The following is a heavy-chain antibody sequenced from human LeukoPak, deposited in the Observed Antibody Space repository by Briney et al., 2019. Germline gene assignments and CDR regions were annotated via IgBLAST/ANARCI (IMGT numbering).Heavy chain of an antibody. J-gene: IGHJ6*03. Sequence: SGPTLVKPTQTLTLTCTFSGFSLSTNQVSVAWIRQPPGKALEWLALIYWDDDKRYSPSLKSRLSISKDASKNQVVLLMTNMDPVDTGTYYCVHRGGAAVGNSYYYSMDAWGKGTTVTVSS. CDR3: VHRGGAAVGNSYYYSMDA. D-gene: IGHD6-19*01. V-gene: IGHV2-5*02. CDR2: IYWDDDK. CDR1: GFSLSTNQVS.